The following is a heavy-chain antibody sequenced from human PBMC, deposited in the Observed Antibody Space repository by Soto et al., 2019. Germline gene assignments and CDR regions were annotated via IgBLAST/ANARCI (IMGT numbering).Heavy chain of an antibody. J-gene: IGHJ5*02. CDR3: ARRHLAVAVSPWFDP. D-gene: IGHD6-19*01. V-gene: IGHV2-26*01. CDR1: GLSITDSEMG. Sequence: QVTLKESGPVLVKPTETLTLRCTVSGLSITDSEMGVSWIRQPPGQPLEWLAHIDSSGEKSYRTFLKSRLAISKDTSKSQIGLTMTNMDSADTATYYCARRHLAVAVSPWFDPWGQGIPVTVSS. CDR2: IDSSGEK.